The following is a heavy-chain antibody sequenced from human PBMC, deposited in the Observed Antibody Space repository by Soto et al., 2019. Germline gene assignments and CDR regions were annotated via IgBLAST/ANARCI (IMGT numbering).Heavy chain of an antibody. D-gene: IGHD3-22*01. V-gene: IGHV3-30-3*01. Sequence: QVQLVESGGGVVQPGRSLRLSCAASGFTFSSYAMHWVRQAPGKGLEWVAVISYDGSNKYYADSVKGRFTISRDNSKNTLYLQMNSLRAEDTAVYYCARDYYYDSSGPTLDIWGQMTMVTVSS. J-gene: IGHJ3*02. CDR3: ARDYYYDSSGPTLDI. CDR2: ISYDGSNK. CDR1: GFTFSSYA.